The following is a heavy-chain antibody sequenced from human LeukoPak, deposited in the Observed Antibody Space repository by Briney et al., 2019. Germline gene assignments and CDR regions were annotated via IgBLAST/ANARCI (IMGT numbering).Heavy chain of an antibody. CDR1: GYTFTSYA. V-gene: IGHV1-69*13. D-gene: IGHD6-19*01. CDR2: IIPIFGTA. J-gene: IGHJ3*02. Sequence: SVKVSCKASGYTFTSYAMHWVRQAPGQRLEWMGGIIPIFGTANYAQKFQGRVTITADESTSTAYMELSSLRSEDTAVYYCARGVAGDAFDIWGQGTMVTVSS. CDR3: ARGVAGDAFDI.